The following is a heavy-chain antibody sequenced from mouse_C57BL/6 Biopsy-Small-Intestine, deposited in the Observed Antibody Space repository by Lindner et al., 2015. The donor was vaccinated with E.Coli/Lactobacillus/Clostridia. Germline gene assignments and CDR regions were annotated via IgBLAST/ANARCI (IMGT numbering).Heavy chain of an antibody. V-gene: IGHV1-54*01. CDR1: GYAFTNYL. Sequence: VQLQESGVELVRPGTSVKVSCKASGYAFTNYLIEWVKQRPGQGLEWIGVINPGSGGTNYNEKFKGKATLTADKSSSTAYMQLSSLTSEDSAVYFCARKDYYAMDYWGQGTSVTVSS. CDR2: INPGSGGT. CDR3: ARKDYYAMDY. J-gene: IGHJ4*01.